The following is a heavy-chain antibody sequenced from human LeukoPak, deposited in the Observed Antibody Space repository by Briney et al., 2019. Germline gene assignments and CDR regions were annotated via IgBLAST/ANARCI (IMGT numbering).Heavy chain of an antibody. D-gene: IGHD3-16*02. J-gene: IGHJ4*02. V-gene: IGHV1-3*01. Sequence: ASVKVSCKASGYTFTSYGISWVRQAPGQRLEWMGWINAGNGNTKYSQKFQGRVTITRDTSASTAYMELSSLRSEDTAVYYCARGRSDYWGQGTLVTVSS. CDR3: ARGRSDY. CDR2: INAGNGNT. CDR1: GYTFTSYG.